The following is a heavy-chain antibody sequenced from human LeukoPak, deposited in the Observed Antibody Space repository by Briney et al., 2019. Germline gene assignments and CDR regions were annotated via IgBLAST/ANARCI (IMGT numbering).Heavy chain of an antibody. CDR3: ARDQGITFGGVTRLFDY. V-gene: IGHV1-18*01. CDR1: GYTFTSYG. J-gene: IGHJ4*02. CDR2: ISAYNGNT. Sequence: ASVKVSCKASGYTFTSYGIRWVRQAPGQGLEWMGWISAYNGNTNYAQKLQGRVTMTTDTSTSTAYMELRRLRSDDTAVYYCARDQGITFGGVTRLFDYWGQGTLVTVSS. D-gene: IGHD3-16*01.